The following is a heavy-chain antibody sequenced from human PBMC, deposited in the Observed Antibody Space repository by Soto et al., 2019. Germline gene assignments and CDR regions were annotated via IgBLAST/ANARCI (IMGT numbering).Heavy chain of an antibody. J-gene: IGHJ4*02. Sequence: ASVKVSCKASGGTFSSYAISWVRQAPGQGLEWMGGIIPIFGTANYAQKFQGRVTITADESTSTAYMELSSLRSEDTAVYYCARDRGAYDILTGYFVYWGQGTLVTVSS. D-gene: IGHD3-9*01. CDR2: IIPIFGTA. CDR1: GGTFSSYA. V-gene: IGHV1-69*13. CDR3: ARDRGAYDILTGYFVY.